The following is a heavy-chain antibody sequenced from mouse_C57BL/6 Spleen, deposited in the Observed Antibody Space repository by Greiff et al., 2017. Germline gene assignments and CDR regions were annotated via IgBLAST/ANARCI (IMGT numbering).Heavy chain of an antibody. CDR2: IYPSDSET. D-gene: IGHD1-1*01. CDR1: GYTFTSYW. J-gene: IGHJ4*01. CDR3: ARGINYYGRGKYAMDY. V-gene: IGHV1-61*01. Sequence: VQLQQPGAELVRPGSSVKLSCKASGYTFTSYWMDWVKQRPGQGLEWIGNIYPSDSETHYNQKFKDKATLTVDKSSSTAYMQLSSLTSEDSAVYYCARGINYYGRGKYAMDYWGQGTSVTVSS.